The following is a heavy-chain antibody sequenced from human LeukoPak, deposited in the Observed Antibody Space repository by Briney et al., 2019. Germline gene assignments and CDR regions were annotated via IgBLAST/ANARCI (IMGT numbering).Heavy chain of an antibody. CDR3: ARDAGYCSSTSCYSRNFDS. D-gene: IGHD2-2*01. CDR2: ISSSSNYI. J-gene: IGHJ4*02. CDR1: GFTFNNYN. V-gene: IGHV3-21*01. Sequence: GGSLRLSCAASGFTFNNYNMNWVRRAPGKGLEWVSSISSSSNYIYYADSVKGRFTISRDNAKNSLYLQMNSLRAEDTAVYYCARDAGYCSSTSCYSRNFDSWGQGTLVTVSS.